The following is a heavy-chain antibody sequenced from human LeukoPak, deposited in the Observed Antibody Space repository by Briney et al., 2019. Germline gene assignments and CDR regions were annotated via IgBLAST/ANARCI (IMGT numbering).Heavy chain of an antibody. CDR1: GFTVSSNY. CDR2: IYSGGST. J-gene: IGHJ4*02. D-gene: IGHD3-22*01. CDR3: ARDPDSSGYQGSDY. V-gene: IGHV3-53*01. Sequence: GGSLRLSCAASGFTVSSNYMSWVRQAPGKGLEWVSVIYSGGSTYYADSVKGRFTISRDNSKNTLYLQMNSLRAEDTAVYYCARDPDSSGYQGSDYWGQGTLVTVSS.